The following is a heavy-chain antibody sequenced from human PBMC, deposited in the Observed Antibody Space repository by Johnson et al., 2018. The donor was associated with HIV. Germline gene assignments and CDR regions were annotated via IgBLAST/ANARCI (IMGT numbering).Heavy chain of an antibody. V-gene: IGHV3-64*01. D-gene: IGHD3-16*01. Sequence: EVHLVESGGGVERPGGSLRLSCAASGFTFSSYAMHWVRQAPGKGLEYVSAISSNGGSTYYANSVKGRFTISRDNSKNTLYLQMGSLRAEDMAVYYCARGQGGAIPLDAFDIWGQGTMVTVSS. CDR3: ARGQGGAIPLDAFDI. CDR2: ISSNGGST. CDR1: GFTFSSYA. J-gene: IGHJ3*02.